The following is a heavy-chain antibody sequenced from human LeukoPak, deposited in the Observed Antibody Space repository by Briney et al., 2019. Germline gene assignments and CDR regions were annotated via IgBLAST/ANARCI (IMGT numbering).Heavy chain of an antibody. Sequence: GGSLRLSCAASGFTFSSYSMNWVRPAPGKGLEWVSSISSSSYIYYADSVTGRFNISRDNAKNSLYLQMNSLRAEDTAVYYCARAGDIVVVPAATNTDYYMDVWGKGTTVTVSS. D-gene: IGHD2-2*01. CDR1: GFTFSSYS. CDR2: ISSSSYI. V-gene: IGHV3-21*01. CDR3: ARAGDIVVVPAATNTDYYMDV. J-gene: IGHJ6*03.